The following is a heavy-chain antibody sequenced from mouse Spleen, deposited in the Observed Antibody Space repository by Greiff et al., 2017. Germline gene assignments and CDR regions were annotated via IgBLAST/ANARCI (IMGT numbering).Heavy chain of an antibody. D-gene: IGHD2-4*01. J-gene: IGHJ3*01. CDR1: GFTFSSYA. CDR2: ISSGGSYT. V-gene: IGHV5-9-3*01. CDR3: ARHEDYDAWFAY. Sequence: EVKLMESGGGLVKPGGSLKLSCAASGFTFSSYAMSWVRQTPEKRLEWVATISSGGSYTYYPDSVKGRFTISRDNAKNTLYLQMSSLRSEDTAMYYCARHEDYDAWFAYWGQGTLVTVSA.